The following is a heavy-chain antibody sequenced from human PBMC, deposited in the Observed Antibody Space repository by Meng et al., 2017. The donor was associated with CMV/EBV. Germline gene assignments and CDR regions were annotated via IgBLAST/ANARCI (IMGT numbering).Heavy chain of an antibody. CDR3: ARFYYDSSGPLFDY. D-gene: IGHD3-22*01. V-gene: IGHV3-20*03. J-gene: IGHJ4*02. Sequence: AFGFTFDDYGMSWVRQAPGKGLEWVSGINWNGGSTGYADSVKGRFTISRDNAKNSLYLQMNSLRAEDTALYYCARFYYDSSGPLFDYWGQGTLVTVSS. CDR1: GFTFDDYG. CDR2: INWNGGST.